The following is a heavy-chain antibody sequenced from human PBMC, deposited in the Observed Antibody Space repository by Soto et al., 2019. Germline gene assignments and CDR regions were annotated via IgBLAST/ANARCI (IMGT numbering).Heavy chain of an antibody. V-gene: IGHV3-33*01. CDR1: GFTFSSYG. CDR2: IWYDGSNK. CDR3: ARDRGGYYCGMDV. J-gene: IGHJ6*02. Sequence: LRLSCAASGFTFSSYGMHWVRQAPGKGLEWVAVIWYDGSNKYYADSVKGRFTISRDNSKNTLYLQMNSLRAEDTAVYYCARDRGGYYCGMDVWGQGTTVTVSS.